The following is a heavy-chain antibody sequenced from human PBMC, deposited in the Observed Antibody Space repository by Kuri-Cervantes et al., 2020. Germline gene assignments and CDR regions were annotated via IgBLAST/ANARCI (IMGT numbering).Heavy chain of an antibody. Sequence: GESLKISCVASGFTFSSAAMHWVRQGPGKGLEWVAVIWYDGSNKYHADSVKGRFTISRDNSKNTLYLQMNSLRAEDTAVYYCARDLSGIAAAGTYFQHWGQGTLVTVSS. D-gene: IGHD6-13*01. V-gene: IGHV3-30*07. CDR1: GFTFSSAA. J-gene: IGHJ1*01. CDR3: ARDLSGIAAAGTYFQH. CDR2: IWYDGSNK.